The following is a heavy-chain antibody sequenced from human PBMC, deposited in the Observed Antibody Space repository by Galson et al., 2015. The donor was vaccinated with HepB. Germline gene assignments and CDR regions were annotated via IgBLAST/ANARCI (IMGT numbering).Heavy chain of an antibody. V-gene: IGHV4-30-4*01. CDR3: ARGGSSSWSYCFEY. CDR1: GGGPFRSGDYY. CDR2: VYNTGST. D-gene: IGHD6-13*01. J-gene: IGHJ4*02. Sequence: TLSLTCNVSGGGPFRSGDYYWSWIRQAPGKGLEWIGYVYNTGSTYYSPSLKSRVTMSIDSSKKQSSLKMTSVTAADTAVYYCARGGSSSWSYCFEYWGQGILVTVSS.